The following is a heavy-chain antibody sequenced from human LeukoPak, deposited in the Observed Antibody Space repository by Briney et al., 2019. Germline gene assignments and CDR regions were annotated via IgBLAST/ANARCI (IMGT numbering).Heavy chain of an antibody. CDR3: ARADGYGLDV. Sequence: PSETLSLTCIVSRGSISSYYWSWIRQPPGKGLEWIGYIYHGGSTNYNPSLKSRVTTSVDTSKNQCSLRLSSVTAADTAVYYCARADGYGLDVWGRGTTVIVSS. D-gene: IGHD5-24*01. CDR1: RGSISSYY. CDR2: IYHGGST. V-gene: IGHV4-59*12. J-gene: IGHJ6*02.